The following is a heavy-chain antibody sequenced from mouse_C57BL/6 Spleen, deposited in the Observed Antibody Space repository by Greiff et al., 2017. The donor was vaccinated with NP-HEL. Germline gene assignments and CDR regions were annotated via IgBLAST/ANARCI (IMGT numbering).Heavy chain of an antibody. V-gene: IGHV1-82*01. J-gene: IGHJ2*01. CDR1: GYAFSSSW. CDR3: SSGYDGFFDY. D-gene: IGHD2-3*01. Sequence: VQLQQSGPELVKPGASVKISCKASGYAFSSSWMNWVKQRPGKGLEWIGRIYPGDGDTNYNGKFKGKATLTADKSSSTAYMQRSSLTSEDSAVYFCSSGYDGFFDYWGQGTTLTVSS. CDR2: IYPGDGDT.